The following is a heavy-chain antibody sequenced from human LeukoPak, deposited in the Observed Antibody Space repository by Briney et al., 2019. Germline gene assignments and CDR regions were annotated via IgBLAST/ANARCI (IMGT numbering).Heavy chain of an antibody. V-gene: IGHV4-59*01. D-gene: IGHD7-27*01. Sequence: PSETLPLTCTVSRVSISNYYWGWIRQPPGKGLEWIGFFSYSGSTNYNPSLKSRVTISVDTSKNQFSLKLTSVTAADTAVYYCARDGPGDVGFDYWGQGTLVTVSS. J-gene: IGHJ4*02. CDR2: FSYSGST. CDR3: ARDGPGDVGFDY. CDR1: RVSISNYY.